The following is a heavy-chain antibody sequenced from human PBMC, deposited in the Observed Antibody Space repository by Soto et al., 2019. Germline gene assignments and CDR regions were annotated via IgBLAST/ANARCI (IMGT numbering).Heavy chain of an antibody. CDR2: LYSGGRT. V-gene: IGHV3-53*02. D-gene: IGHD6-13*01. J-gene: IGHJ4*02. Sequence: DVQLVETGGGLIQPGGSLRLSCAASGFIVSSSYMSWLRQAPGKGLEWVSVLYSGGRTYYADSVKGRFTISRDNSKITLYLQMSSLSAEDPAVYYCARCSGWYRQCYFECWGQGTLVTVSS. CDR3: ARCSGWYRQCYFEC. CDR1: GFIVSSSY.